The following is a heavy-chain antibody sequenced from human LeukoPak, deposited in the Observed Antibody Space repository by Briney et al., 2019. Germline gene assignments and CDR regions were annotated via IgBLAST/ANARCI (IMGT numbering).Heavy chain of an antibody. Sequence: GGSLTLSCAASGFTFSSYSMNWVRQAPGKGLEWVSSISSSSSYIYYADSVKGRFTISRDNAKNSLYLQINSLRAEDRAVYYCARDLTYCDFWSGYLGDAFEIWGQGTMVTVSS. CDR1: GFTFSSYS. CDR2: ISSSSSYI. CDR3: ARDLTYCDFWSGYLGDAFEI. J-gene: IGHJ3*02. V-gene: IGHV3-21*01. D-gene: IGHD3-3*01.